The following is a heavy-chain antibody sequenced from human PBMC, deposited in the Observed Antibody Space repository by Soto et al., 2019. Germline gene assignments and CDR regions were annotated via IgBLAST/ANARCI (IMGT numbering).Heavy chain of an antibody. CDR1: GFTFASYN. CDR3: ARGGSAERRTDGDYYYYYPMDV. CDR2: ISTNSDYI. J-gene: IGHJ6*02. V-gene: IGHV3-21*01. Sequence: GGSLRLSCASSGFTFASYNMLWVRQAPGKGLEWVASISTNSDYIYHADSVEGRFTVSRDNAKKSLFLEMTTLRDEDTAVYYCARGGSAERRTDGDYYYYYPMDVWGQGTTVTVSS. D-gene: IGHD3-16*01.